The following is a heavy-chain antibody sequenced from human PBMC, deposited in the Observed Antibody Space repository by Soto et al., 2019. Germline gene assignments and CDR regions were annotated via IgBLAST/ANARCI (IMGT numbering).Heavy chain of an antibody. CDR2: IKSQTDGGTT. D-gene: IGHD1-26*01. CDR3: TTVGATAYCIDV. J-gene: IGHJ6*02. Sequence: EVQLVESGGGLVKPGGSLRLSWAASGFTFSNAWMSWVRQAPGKGLEWVGGIKSQTDGGTTDYAAPVKGRFTISRDDSKNTLYLQMNSLKTEDTAVYYCTTVGATAYCIDVWGQGTTVTV. CDR1: GFTFSNAW. V-gene: IGHV3-15*01.